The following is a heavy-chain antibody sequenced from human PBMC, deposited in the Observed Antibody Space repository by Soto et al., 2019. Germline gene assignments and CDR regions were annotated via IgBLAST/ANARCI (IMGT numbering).Heavy chain of an antibody. V-gene: IGHV3-21*01. D-gene: IGHD6-6*01. CDR2: ISSSSSYI. J-gene: IGHJ4*02. CDR1: GFTFSGYS. Sequence: GGSLRLSCAASGFTFSGYSMNWVRQAPGKGLEWVSSISSSSSYIYYADSVKGRFTISRDNAKNSLYLQMNSLRAEDTAVYYCARGSEQLATDFDYWGQGTLVTVSS. CDR3: ARGSEQLATDFDY.